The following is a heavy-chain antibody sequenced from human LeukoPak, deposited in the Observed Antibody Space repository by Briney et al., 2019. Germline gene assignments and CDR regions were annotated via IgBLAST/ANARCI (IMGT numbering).Heavy chain of an antibody. J-gene: IGHJ5*02. CDR2: IYYSGST. CDR3: ASQGSSSSWFDP. CDR1: GGSISSYY. V-gene: IGHV4-59*01. D-gene: IGHD6-6*01. Sequence: PSETLSLTCTVSGGSISSYYWSWIRQPPGKGPEWIGYIYYSGSTNYNPSLKSRVTISVDTSKNQFSLKLSSVTAADTAVYYCASQGSSSSWFDPWGQGTLVTVSS.